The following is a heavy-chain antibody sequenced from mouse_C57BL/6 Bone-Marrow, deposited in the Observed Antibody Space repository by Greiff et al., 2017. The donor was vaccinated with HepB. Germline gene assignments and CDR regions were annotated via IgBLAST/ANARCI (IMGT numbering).Heavy chain of an antibody. V-gene: IGHV1-72*01. CDR3: AREIWYYYGSSQIDY. D-gene: IGHD1-1*01. Sequence: VQLQQPGAELVKPGASVKMSCKASGYTFTSYWITWVKQRPGRGLEWIGRIDPNSGGTKYNEKFKSKATLTVDKPSSTAYMQLSSLTSEDSAVYYCAREIWYYYGSSQIDYWGQGTTLTVSS. CDR1: GYTFTSYW. CDR2: IDPNSGGT. J-gene: IGHJ2*01.